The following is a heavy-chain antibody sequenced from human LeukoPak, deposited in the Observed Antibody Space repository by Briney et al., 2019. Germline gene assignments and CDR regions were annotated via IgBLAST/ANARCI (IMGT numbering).Heavy chain of an antibody. CDR1: GFTFSRYA. CDR3: ARENGDFDY. CDR2: ISGSADAT. J-gene: IGHJ4*02. Sequence: PGGSLRLSCASSGFTFSRYAMSWVRQAPGKGLEWVSAISGSADATYYADSVKGRFTISRDNARNSLYLQMNSLRAEDTAVYYCARENGDFDYWGQGTLVTVSS. D-gene: IGHD4-17*01. V-gene: IGHV3-23*01.